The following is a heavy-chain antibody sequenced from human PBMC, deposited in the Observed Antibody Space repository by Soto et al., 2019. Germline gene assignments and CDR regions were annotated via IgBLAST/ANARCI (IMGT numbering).Heavy chain of an antibody. J-gene: IGHJ4*02. CDR2: IKEDGSEK. Sequence: EVQLVESGGGLVQPGGSLRLSCAASGFAFSSFWMTWVRQAPGKGLEWVANIKEDGSEKYYVDSVRGRFTISRDNAKKSLYLQMNSLRAEDTAVYYCTRGLPYDFWGQGTLVTVSS. CDR3: TRGLPYDF. V-gene: IGHV3-7*03. D-gene: IGHD2-15*01. CDR1: GFAFSSFW.